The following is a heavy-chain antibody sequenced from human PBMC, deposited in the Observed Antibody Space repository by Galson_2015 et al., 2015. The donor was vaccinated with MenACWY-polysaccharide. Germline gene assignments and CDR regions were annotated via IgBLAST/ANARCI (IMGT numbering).Heavy chain of an antibody. D-gene: IGHD3-3*01. Sequence: SETLSLTCAVSGASISSRSHYWGWVRQPPGKGLEWIASIYYSGTPYDKSSFESRVTISVDTSRNQFSLRLNSVTAADTAVYYCARQRTDDFWSGFNYYFDYWGQGKLVTVSS. CDR2: IYYSGTP. V-gene: IGHV4-39*01. CDR1: GASISSRSHY. CDR3: ARQRTDDFWSGFNYYFDY. J-gene: IGHJ4*02.